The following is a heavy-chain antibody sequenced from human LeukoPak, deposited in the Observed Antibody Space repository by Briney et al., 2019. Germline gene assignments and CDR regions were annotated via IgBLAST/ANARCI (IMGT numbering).Heavy chain of an antibody. Sequence: SETLSLTCAVYGGSLSGYYWSWIRQPPGKGLEWIGEINHSGSTNYNPSLKSRVTISVDTSKNQFSLKLSSVTAADTAVYYCARQGEYSSSWYMGYYYYYYMDVWGKGTTVTISS. V-gene: IGHV4-34*01. CDR3: ARQGEYSSSWYMGYYYYYYMDV. D-gene: IGHD6-13*01. CDR2: INHSGST. J-gene: IGHJ6*03. CDR1: GGSLSGYY.